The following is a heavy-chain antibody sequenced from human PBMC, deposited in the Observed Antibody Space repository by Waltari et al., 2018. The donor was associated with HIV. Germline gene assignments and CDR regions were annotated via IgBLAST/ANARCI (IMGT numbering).Heavy chain of an antibody. CDR2: ILYTGRT. CDR1: GGSISSGLYY. J-gene: IGHJ4*02. CDR3: ARQRQSRRDPFDY. V-gene: IGHV4-39*01. Sequence: QLQLQESGPGLVKPSETLSLTCTVSGGSISSGLYYWGWIRLPPGTGLGWIGSILYTGRTYDNPALRGRATMSVETSKNRFSLQLGSVTAADTAVYYCARQRQSRRDPFDYWGQGTLVTVSS.